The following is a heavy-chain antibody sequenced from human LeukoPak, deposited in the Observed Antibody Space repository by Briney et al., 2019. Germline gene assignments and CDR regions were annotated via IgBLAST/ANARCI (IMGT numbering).Heavy chain of an antibody. D-gene: IGHD1-26*01. J-gene: IGHJ4*02. CDR1: GFTYTNAW. CDR2: IKTKTDGGTT. Sequence: GGSLKLSCAASGFTYTNAWMNWVRQAPGKGLEWVGRIKTKTDGGTTDYAAPVKGRFTTSRDDSKNTLYLQMNSLQTEDTGVYYCTTGLRWELLSFDYWGQGTLVTVSS. CDR3: TTGLRWELLSFDY. V-gene: IGHV3-15*01.